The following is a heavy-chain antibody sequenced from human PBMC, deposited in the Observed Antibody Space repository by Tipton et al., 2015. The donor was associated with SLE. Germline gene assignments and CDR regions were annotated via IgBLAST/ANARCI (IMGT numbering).Heavy chain of an antibody. J-gene: IGHJ3*02. CDR1: GGSISSYY. CDR3: ARVGTAAVGTGAFDI. V-gene: IGHV4-59*01. D-gene: IGHD6-13*01. CDR2: IYYSGST. Sequence: LRLSCTVSGGSISSYYWSWIRQPPGKGLEWIGYIYYSGSTNYNPSLKSRVTISVDTSKNQFSLKLSSVTAADTAVYYCARVGTAAVGTGAFDIWGQGTLVTVSS.